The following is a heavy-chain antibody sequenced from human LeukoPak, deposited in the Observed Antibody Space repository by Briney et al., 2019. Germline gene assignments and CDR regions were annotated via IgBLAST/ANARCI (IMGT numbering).Heavy chain of an antibody. Sequence: SETLSLTCTVSGGSISSGSYYWSWIRQPAGKGLEWIGRIYTSGSTNYNPSLKSRVTISVDTSKNQFSLKLSSVTAADTAVYYCARQGRSAWLLSWFDPWGQGTLVTVSS. J-gene: IGHJ5*02. CDR3: ARQGRSAWLLSWFDP. CDR2: IYTSGST. CDR1: GGSISSGSYY. D-gene: IGHD3-22*01. V-gene: IGHV4-61*02.